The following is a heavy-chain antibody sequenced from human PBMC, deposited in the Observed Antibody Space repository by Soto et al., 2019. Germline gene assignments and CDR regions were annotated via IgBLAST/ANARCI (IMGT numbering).Heavy chain of an antibody. CDR2: IKPDGSGQ. J-gene: IGHJ4*02. CDR1: GFSFTTYW. V-gene: IGHV3-7*03. Sequence: EVQLVGSGGALVQPGGSLRLSCAASGFSFTTYWMNWVRQVPGKGLEWVANIKPDGSGQYYLDSVKGRFAISRDNAKNSLYLQLNSLRADDTAIYFCAREGRYMGAWDYWGQGTPVTVSS. D-gene: IGHD5-12*01. CDR3: AREGRYMGAWDY.